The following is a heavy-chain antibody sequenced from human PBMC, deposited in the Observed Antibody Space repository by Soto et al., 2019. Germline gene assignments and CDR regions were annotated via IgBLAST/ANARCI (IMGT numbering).Heavy chain of an antibody. D-gene: IGHD6-13*01. CDR3: AKDAGSSWPNFDY. Sequence: GGSLRLSCAASGFSFSYYAMSWVRQAPGKGLEWVSGITGSGGSTYYADSVKGRVTISRDNSKKTLYLQMNSLRAEDTAVYYCAKDAGSSWPNFDYWGQGTLVTVSS. CDR2: ITGSGGST. V-gene: IGHV3-23*01. CDR1: GFSFSYYA. J-gene: IGHJ4*02.